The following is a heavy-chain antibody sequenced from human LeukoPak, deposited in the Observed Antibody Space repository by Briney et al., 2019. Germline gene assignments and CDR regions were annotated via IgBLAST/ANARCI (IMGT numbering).Heavy chain of an antibody. V-gene: IGHV3-33*01. Sequence: GGSLRLSCAASGYTFSRHGIHWVRQAPGRGLEWVAVVWYDGRNRDYVDSVKGRFTISKDNSNNMVFLQMDRLRAEDTAVYYCARLWGGNGYSGGSLNLWGQGTLVTVSS. D-gene: IGHD3-16*01. J-gene: IGHJ5*02. CDR3: ARLWGGNGYSGGSLNL. CDR1: GYTFSRHG. CDR2: VWYDGRNR.